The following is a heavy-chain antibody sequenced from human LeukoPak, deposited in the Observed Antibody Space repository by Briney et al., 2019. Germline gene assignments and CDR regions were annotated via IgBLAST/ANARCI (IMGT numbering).Heavy chain of an antibody. V-gene: IGHV1-46*01. CDR3: ARSGYDYVWGSFKYNWFDP. CDR1: GYTFTSYY. CDR2: INPSGGST. J-gene: IGHJ5*02. Sequence: ASVTVSCKASGYTFTSYYMHWVRQAPGQGLEWMGIINPSGGSTSYAQKFQGRVTMTRDMSTSTVYMELSSLRSEDTAVYYCARSGYDYVWGSFKYNWFDPWGQGTLVTVSS. D-gene: IGHD3-16*01.